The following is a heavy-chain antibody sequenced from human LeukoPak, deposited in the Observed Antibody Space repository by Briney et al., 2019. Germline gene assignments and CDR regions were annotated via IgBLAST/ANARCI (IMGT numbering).Heavy chain of an antibody. CDR2: INPNSGGT. CDR1: GYTFTGYY. Sequence: ASVKVSCKASGYTFTGYYMHWVRQAPGQGLEWMGWINPNSGGTNYAQKFQGRVTMTRDTSTSTAYMELSRLRSDDTAVYYCARVEDPSTYYYDSSGYRDPLFDYWGQGTLVTVSS. V-gene: IGHV1-2*02. D-gene: IGHD3-22*01. CDR3: ARVEDPSTYYYDSSGYRDPLFDY. J-gene: IGHJ4*02.